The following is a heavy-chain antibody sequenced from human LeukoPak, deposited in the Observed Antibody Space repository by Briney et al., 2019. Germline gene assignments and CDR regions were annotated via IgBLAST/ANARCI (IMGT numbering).Heavy chain of an antibody. CDR3: TRGPIQQWRYYDMDV. D-gene: IGHD5-18*01. Sequence: PGRSLRLSCTASGFTFGDHAMSWVRQPPGKGLEWVGFIRSKTYGGTTEYAASVKGRFTISRDDSKSIAYLQMNSLKTEDTAVYYCTRGPIQQWRYYDMDVWGQGTTATVSS. CDR2: IRSKTYGGTT. J-gene: IGHJ6*02. V-gene: IGHV3-49*04. CDR1: GFTFGDHA.